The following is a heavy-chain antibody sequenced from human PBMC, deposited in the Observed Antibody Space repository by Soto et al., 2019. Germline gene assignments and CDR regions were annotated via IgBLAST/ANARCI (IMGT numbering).Heavy chain of an antibody. CDR1: GYTFTCYY. CDR3: AREYDCSGYYSH. J-gene: IGHJ4*02. D-gene: IGHD3-22*01. CDR2: INPRGGST. Sequence: GSSVKVSCNASGYTFTCYYMHWVRQAPGQGLEWMGIINPRGGSTSYAQKLQGRVTMTMDTSTSTVYMELSSLRSEDTAVYYCAREYDCSGYYSHWGQGTLVTVSS. V-gene: IGHV1-46*04.